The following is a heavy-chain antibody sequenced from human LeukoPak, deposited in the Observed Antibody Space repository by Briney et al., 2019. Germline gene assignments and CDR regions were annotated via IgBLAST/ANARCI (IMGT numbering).Heavy chain of an antibody. CDR3: ARRECSGGSCYSAGFDY. CDR1: GYTFTGYH. J-gene: IGHJ4*02. V-gene: IGHV1-2*07. Sequence: SVKVSCKASGYTFTGYHIHWVRQAPGQGREWMGWSNPNSGDTSYSHNFQGRVTMTSDTSITTAYMELSGLRSDDTAVYYCARRECSGGSCYSAGFDYWGQGTLVTVSS. D-gene: IGHD2-15*01. CDR2: SNPNSGDT.